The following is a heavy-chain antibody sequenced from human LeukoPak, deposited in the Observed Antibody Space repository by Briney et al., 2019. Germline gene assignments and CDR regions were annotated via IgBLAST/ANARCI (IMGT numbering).Heavy chain of an antibody. CDR3: ATDLVYYDSSGYGLDY. V-gene: IGHV1-24*01. D-gene: IGHD3-22*01. J-gene: IGHJ4*02. CDR2: FDPEDGET. CDR1: GYTLTELS. Sequence: ASVKVSCKVSGYTLTELSMHWVRQAPGKGLVWMGGFDPEDGETIYAQKFQGRVTMTEDTSTDTAYMELSSLRSEDTAVYYCATDLVYYDSSGYGLDYWGQGTLVTVSS.